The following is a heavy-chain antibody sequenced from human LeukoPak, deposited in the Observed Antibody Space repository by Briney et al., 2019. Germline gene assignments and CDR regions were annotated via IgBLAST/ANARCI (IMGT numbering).Heavy chain of an antibody. CDR1: GYSFSTYW. V-gene: IGHV5-51*01. CDR3: ARAPTVTRRYFFDY. D-gene: IGHD4-11*01. Sequence: GESLKISCKGSGYSFSTYWIGWVRQMPGKGLEWTGIIYPDDSETRYSPSFQGQVTISADKSITTAYLQWSSLKASDTAIYYCARAPTVTRRYFFDYWGQGTLASVSA. CDR2: IYPDDSET. J-gene: IGHJ4*02.